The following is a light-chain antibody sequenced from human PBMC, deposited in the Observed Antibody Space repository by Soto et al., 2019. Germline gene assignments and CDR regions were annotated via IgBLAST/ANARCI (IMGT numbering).Light chain of an antibody. Sequence: DIQLTQSPSSLSASIGDRVTIICRASQSISGYLNWYQQKPGKAPKPLIYAASSLQSGVPSRFSGSASGTDFTLTITSLQPEDFATYYCQQGYSNPITFGQGTRLEMK. V-gene: IGKV1-39*01. CDR2: AAS. J-gene: IGKJ5*01. CDR3: QQGYSNPIT. CDR1: QSISGY.